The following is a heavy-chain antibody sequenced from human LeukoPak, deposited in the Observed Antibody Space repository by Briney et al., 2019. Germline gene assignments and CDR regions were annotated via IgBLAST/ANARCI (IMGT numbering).Heavy chain of an antibody. CDR1: GYSFPNYW. CDR2: IYPGDSDT. V-gene: IGHV5-51*01. CDR3: ARQPNFMDV. J-gene: IGHJ6*03. Sequence: GESLKISCKGSGYSFPNYWIGWVRQMPGKGLEWMGIIYPGDSDTRYSPSFQGQVTFSADKSISTAYLQWSSLKASDTATYYCARQPNFMDVWGKGTTVTVSS.